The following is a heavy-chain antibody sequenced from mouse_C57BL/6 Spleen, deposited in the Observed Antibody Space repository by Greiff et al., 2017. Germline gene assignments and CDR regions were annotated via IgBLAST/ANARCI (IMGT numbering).Heavy chain of an antibody. V-gene: IGHV5-17*01. Sequence: EVKVVESGGGLVKPGGSLKLSCAASGFTFSDYGMHWVRQAPEKGLEWVAYISSGSSTIYYADTVKGRFTISRDNAKNTLFLQMTSLRSEDTDMYYCARIDGYSYYYAMDYWGQGTSVTVSS. CDR1: GFTFSDYG. J-gene: IGHJ4*01. D-gene: IGHD2-3*01. CDR2: ISSGSSTI. CDR3: ARIDGYSYYYAMDY.